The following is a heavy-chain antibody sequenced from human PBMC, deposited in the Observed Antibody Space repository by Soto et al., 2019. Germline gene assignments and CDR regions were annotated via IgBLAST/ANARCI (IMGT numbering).Heavy chain of an antibody. J-gene: IGHJ4*02. D-gene: IGHD5-18*01. Sequence: GGSLRLSCAASGFTFSSYGMHWVRQAPGKGLEWVAVISYDGSNKYYADSVKGRFTISRDNSKNTLYLQMNSLRAEDTAVYYCACQRVERDTLAYWGQRSFVTVSS. CDR3: ACQRVERDTLAY. CDR1: GFTFSSYG. V-gene: IGHV3-30*03. CDR2: ISYDGSNK.